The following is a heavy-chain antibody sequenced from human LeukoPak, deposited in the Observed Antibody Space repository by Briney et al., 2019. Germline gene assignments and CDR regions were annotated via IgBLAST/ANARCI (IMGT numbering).Heavy chain of an antibody. CDR1: GGSISSSSYY. D-gene: IGHD3-22*01. CDR2: IYYSGST. V-gene: IGHV4-39*01. J-gene: IGHJ4*02. Sequence: PSETLSLTCTVSGGSISSSSYYWGWIRQPPGKGLEWIGSIYYSGSTYYNPSLKSRVTISVDTSKNQFSLKLSSVTAADTAVYYYARQAGGYRGDYWGQGTLVTVSS. CDR3: ARQAGGYRGDY.